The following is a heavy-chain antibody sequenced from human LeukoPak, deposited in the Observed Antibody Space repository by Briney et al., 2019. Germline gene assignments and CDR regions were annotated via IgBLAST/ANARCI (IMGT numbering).Heavy chain of an antibody. J-gene: IGHJ5*02. D-gene: IGHD3-10*01. V-gene: IGHV1-2*02. Sequence: EASVKVSCTASGYTFTGDYMHWVRQAPGQGLEWMGWINLNSGGTNYAQEFQGRVTMTRDMSTSTVYMELSSLRTEDTAVYSCARSSFTLGRAGYNWFDPWGQGTLVTVSS. CDR1: GYTFTGDY. CDR3: ARSSFTLGRAGYNWFDP. CDR2: INLNSGGT.